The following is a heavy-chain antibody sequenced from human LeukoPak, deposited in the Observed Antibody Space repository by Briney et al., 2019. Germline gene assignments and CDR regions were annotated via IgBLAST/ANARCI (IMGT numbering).Heavy chain of an antibody. D-gene: IGHD5-18*01. V-gene: IGHV1-18*01. CDR2: ISAYNGNT. CDR1: GYTLTELS. J-gene: IGHJ6*02. Sequence: VSVKVSCKVSGYTLTELSMHWVRQAPGKGLEWMGWISAYNGNTNYAQKLQGRVTMTTDTSTSTAYMELRSLRSEDTAVYYCARSAAMARPDYYYYGMDVWGQGTTVTVSS. CDR3: ARSAAMARPDYYYYGMDV.